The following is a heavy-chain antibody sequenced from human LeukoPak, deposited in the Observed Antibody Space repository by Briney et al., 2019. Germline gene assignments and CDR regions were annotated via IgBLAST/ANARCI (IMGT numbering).Heavy chain of an antibody. CDR2: ISSTSSTI. V-gene: IGHV3-48*01. D-gene: IGHD2-2*02. CDR3: AKGGYCSSTSCYTIPMDY. J-gene: IGHJ4*02. Sequence: GGSLRLSCAASGFTFANYNFNWVRQAPGKGLEWVSYISSTSSTIYYADSMKGRFTISRDNAKNSLYLQMNSLRAEDTAVYYCAKGGYCSSTSCYTIPMDYWGQGTLVTVSS. CDR1: GFTFANYN.